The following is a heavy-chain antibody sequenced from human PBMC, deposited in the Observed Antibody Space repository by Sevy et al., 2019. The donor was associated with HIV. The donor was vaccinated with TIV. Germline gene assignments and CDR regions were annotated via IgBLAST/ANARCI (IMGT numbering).Heavy chain of an antibody. J-gene: IGHJ3*02. D-gene: IGHD3-10*01. CDR2: IKQDGSEK. V-gene: IGHV3-7*01. CDR3: ANKGGSRPNDAFDT. CDR1: GFSFSWYW. Sequence: GGSLRLSCAASGFSFSWYWMSWVRQTPEKGLEWVANIKQDGSEKNYVDSVKGRFTISRDNAKNSLYLQMNSLRVEDTAVYYCANKGGSRPNDAFDTCGQGQWSPSPQ.